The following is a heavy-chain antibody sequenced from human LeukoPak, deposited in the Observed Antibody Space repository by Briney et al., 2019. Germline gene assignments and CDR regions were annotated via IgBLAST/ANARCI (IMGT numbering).Heavy chain of an antibody. Sequence: PGGSLRLSCAAAGFTFTSYDMHWVRQAPGKGLEWVAFIRYDGSNKYYADSVKCRFTISRDNSKNTLYLQMNSLRAEDTAVYYCAKDYTSSWYNYYYYGLDVWGQGTTVTVSS. J-gene: IGHJ6*02. V-gene: IGHV3-30*02. CDR2: IRYDGSNK. CDR3: AKDYTSSWYNYYYYGLDV. D-gene: IGHD6-13*01. CDR1: GFTFTSYD.